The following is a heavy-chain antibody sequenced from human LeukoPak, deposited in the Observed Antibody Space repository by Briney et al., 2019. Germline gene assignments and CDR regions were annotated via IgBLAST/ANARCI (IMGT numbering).Heavy chain of an antibody. Sequence: GGSLRLSCAASRFPFNSSGMHWARQAPGRGLEWVAFVRYDGSKKYYADSVQGRFTISRDHSKNTLYLQVSSLRADDTAVYYCAKARLGYCVSASCPTDYYYYMDVWGRGTTVTVSS. CDR2: VRYDGSKK. CDR3: AKARLGYCVSASCPTDYYYYMDV. V-gene: IGHV3-30*02. CDR1: RFPFNSSG. J-gene: IGHJ6*03. D-gene: IGHD2-2*01.